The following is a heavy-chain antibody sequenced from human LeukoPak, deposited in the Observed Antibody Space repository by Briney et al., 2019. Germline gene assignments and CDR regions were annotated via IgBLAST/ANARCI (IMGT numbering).Heavy chain of an antibody. J-gene: IGHJ4*02. Sequence: GGSLRLSCAASGFSFSSYAMHWVRQAPGKGLEYVSAITSNGDTTYYANSVKGRFTISRDNSKNTLFLQMGSLRPEDMAVYYCAAPAVAAVAGTFRPYWGQGTLVTVSS. V-gene: IGHV3-64*01. D-gene: IGHD6-19*01. CDR3: AAPAVAAVAGTFRPY. CDR2: ITSNGDTT. CDR1: GFSFSSYA.